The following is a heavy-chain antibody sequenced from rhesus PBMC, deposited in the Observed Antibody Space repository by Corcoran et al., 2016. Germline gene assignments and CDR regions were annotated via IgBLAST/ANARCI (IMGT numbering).Heavy chain of an antibody. D-gene: IGHD3-9*01. V-gene: IGHV4-80*01. Sequence: QVQLQESGPGLVKPSETLSLTFAVFGGSFISYRWNWIRQPPGKGMEWIGEINGDSGSTKYNPSLQGRVTISMDVSKNQFSLRLTSVTAADTAVYYCTSPVRYRFDVWGPGVLVSVSS. CDR1: GGSFISYR. CDR3: TSPVRYRFDV. J-gene: IGHJ5-1*01. CDR2: INGDSGST.